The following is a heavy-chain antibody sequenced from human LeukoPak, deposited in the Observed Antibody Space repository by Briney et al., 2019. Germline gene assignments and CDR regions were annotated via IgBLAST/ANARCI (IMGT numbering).Heavy chain of an antibody. CDR1: GGSISSGGYS. D-gene: IGHD4-17*01. V-gene: IGHV4-30-4*07. CDR2: IYYRGST. Sequence: SQTLSLTCAVSGGSISSGGYSWRWIRQPPGKGLEWIGYIYYRGSTYYNPSLKSRVTISVDTSKNQFSLKLSSVTAADTAVYYCARDPTSSYGDSGSGWFDPWGQGTLVTVSS. CDR3: ARDPTSSYGDSGSGWFDP. J-gene: IGHJ5*02.